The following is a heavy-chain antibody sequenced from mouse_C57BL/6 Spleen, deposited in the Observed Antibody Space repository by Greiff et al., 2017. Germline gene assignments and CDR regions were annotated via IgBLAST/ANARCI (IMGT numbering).Heavy chain of an antibody. CDR1: GYTFTSYG. D-gene: IGHD1-3*01. CDR2: IYPRSGNT. V-gene: IGHV1-81*01. Sequence: QVQLQQSGAELARPGASVKLSCKASGYTFTSYGISWVKQRTGQGLEWIGEIYPRSGNTYYNEKFKGKATLTADKSSITAYMELRSLTSEDSAVYFCATYKFAYWGQGTLVTVSA. CDR3: ATYKFAY. J-gene: IGHJ3*01.